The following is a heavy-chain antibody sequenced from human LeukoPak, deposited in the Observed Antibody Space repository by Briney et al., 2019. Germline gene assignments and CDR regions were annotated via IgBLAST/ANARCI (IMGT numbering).Heavy chain of an antibody. V-gene: IGHV4-34*01. J-gene: IGHJ5*02. D-gene: IGHD3-10*01. CDR3: ARGGYYGSGNDFRFDP. CDR2: INHSGST. CDR1: GGSFRGYY. Sequence: SETLSLTCAVYGGSFRGYYWSWVRQPPGKGVGWVGEINHSGSTNYNPSLKSRVTISVDTSKNQFSLKLSSVTAADTAVYYCARGGYYGSGNDFRFDPWGQGTLVTVSS.